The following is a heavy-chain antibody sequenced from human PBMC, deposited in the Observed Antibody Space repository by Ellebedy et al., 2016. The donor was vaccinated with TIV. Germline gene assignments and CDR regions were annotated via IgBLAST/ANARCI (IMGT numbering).Heavy chain of an antibody. D-gene: IGHD2-21*01. CDR1: GFTFSNYA. CDR2: IGDSGHNT. V-gene: IGHV3-23*01. CDR3: AKGRGSSVIDYYYFGMDV. Sequence: GESLKISXEASGFTFSNYAMNWVRQAPGRGLEWVSGIGDSGHNTYYADSVKGRFTISRDNSKNTVSLQMNSLRAEDTAVYYCAKGRGSSVIDYYYFGMDVWGQGTSVTVSS. J-gene: IGHJ6*02.